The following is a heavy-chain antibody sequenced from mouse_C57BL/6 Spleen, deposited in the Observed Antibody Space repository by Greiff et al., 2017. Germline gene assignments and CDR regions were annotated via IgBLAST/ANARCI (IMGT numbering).Heavy chain of an antibody. J-gene: IGHJ1*03. V-gene: IGHV1-26*01. CDR2: INPNNGGT. D-gene: IGHD2-5*01. CDR3: ARSSNYLNWYFDV. Sequence: EVQLQQSGPELVKPGASVKISCKASGYTFTDYYMNWVKQSHGKSLEWIGDINPNNGGTSYNQKFKGKATLTVDKSSSTAYMELRSLTSEDSAVYYCARSSNYLNWYFDVWGTGTTVTVSS. CDR1: GYTFTDYY.